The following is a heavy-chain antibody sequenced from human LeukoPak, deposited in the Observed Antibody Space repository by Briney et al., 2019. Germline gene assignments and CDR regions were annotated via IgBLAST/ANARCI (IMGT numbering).Heavy chain of an antibody. D-gene: IGHD2-15*01. V-gene: IGHV1-69*04. CDR2: IIPILGVA. CDR1: GGTSRSYA. CDR3: ATDGRIGGHIQH. Sequence: GASVKVSCKASGGTSRSYAISWVRQAPGQGLEWMGRIIPILGVANFAQKFQGRVTMTEDTSTDTAYMELSSLRSEDTAVYYCATDGRIGGHIQHWGQGTLVTVSS. J-gene: IGHJ1*01.